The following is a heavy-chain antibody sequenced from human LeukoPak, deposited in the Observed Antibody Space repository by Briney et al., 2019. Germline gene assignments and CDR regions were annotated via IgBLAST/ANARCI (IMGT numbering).Heavy chain of an antibody. CDR1: GGSVSSNSVA. Sequence: SQTLSLTCAISGGSVSSNSVAWNWIRHSPSRGLEGLGSTFYRSQWYNDFAISVKGRISINPDTSKNQFSLQVNSVTPEDTAVYYCARDSYCSDYSCIFDYWGQGTLVNVSS. D-gene: IGHD2-15*01. CDR2: TFYRSQWYN. V-gene: IGHV6-1*01. J-gene: IGHJ4*02. CDR3: ARDSYCSDYSCIFDY.